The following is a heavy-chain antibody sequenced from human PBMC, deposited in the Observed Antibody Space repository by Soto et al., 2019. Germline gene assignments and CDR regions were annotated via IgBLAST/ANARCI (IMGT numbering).Heavy chain of an antibody. CDR2: IIPIFGTA. CDR3: ELDVGLPESYFDY. D-gene: IGHD5-18*01. J-gene: IGHJ4*02. Sequence: QVQLVQSGAEVKKPGASVKVSCKASGGTFSSYAISWVRQAPGQGLEWMGGIIPIFGTANYAQQFQGRVTITADESTSTAYMELSSLRSQDTAVDYCELDVGLPESYFDYWGQGTQVTVSS. V-gene: IGHV1-69*01. CDR1: GGTFSSYA.